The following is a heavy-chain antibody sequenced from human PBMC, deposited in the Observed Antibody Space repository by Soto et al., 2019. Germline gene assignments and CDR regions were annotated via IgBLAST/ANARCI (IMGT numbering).Heavy chain of an antibody. CDR3: ASQPHIVVVTATLYYYYGMDV. Sequence: QVQLVQSGAEVKKPGSSVKVSCKASGGTFSSYAISWVRQAPGQGLEWMGGIIPIFGTANYAQKFQGRVTITADESTNTAYMELSSLRSEDTAVYYCASQPHIVVVTATLYYYYGMDVWGQGTTVTVSS. V-gene: IGHV1-69*01. J-gene: IGHJ6*02. CDR1: GGTFSSYA. CDR2: IIPIFGTA. D-gene: IGHD2-21*02.